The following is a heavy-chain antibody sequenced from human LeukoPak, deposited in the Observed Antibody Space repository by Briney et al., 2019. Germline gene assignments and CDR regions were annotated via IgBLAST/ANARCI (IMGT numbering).Heavy chain of an antibody. Sequence: GGSLRLSCVASGFALSMYTLHWVRQAPGKGLECVAVASYDGGNKYYADSVKGRFTISRDNSKNTLYLQMNSLRAEDTAVYYCARGVVVITTHWFDPWGQGTLVTVSS. J-gene: IGHJ5*02. CDR1: GFALSMYT. D-gene: IGHD3-22*01. V-gene: IGHV3-30-3*01. CDR3: ARGVVVITTHWFDP. CDR2: ASYDGGNK.